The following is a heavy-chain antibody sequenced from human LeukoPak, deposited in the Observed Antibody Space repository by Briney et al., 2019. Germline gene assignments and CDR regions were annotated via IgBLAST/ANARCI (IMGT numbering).Heavy chain of an antibody. D-gene: IGHD3-3*01. J-gene: IGHJ6*02. CDR2: IYTSGST. V-gene: IGHV4-4*07. CDR1: GNSISSYY. Sequence: PSETLSLTCTVSGNSISSYYWSWIRQPAGKGLEWIGRIYTSGSTNYNPSLKSRVTMSVDTSKNQFSLKLSSVTAADTAVYYCARDGAEWLFSSRGMDVWGQGTTVTVSS. CDR3: ARDGAEWLFSSRGMDV.